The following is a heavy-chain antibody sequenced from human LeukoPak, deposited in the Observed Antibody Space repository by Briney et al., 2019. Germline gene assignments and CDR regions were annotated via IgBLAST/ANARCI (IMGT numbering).Heavy chain of an antibody. J-gene: IGHJ6*02. V-gene: IGHV1-58*01. CDR2: IVVGSGNT. Sequence: GTSVTVSFTASGFTYTSSAVQWVRQARGQRLEWIGWIVVGSGNTNYAQKFQERVTITRDMSTSTAYMELSSLRSEDTAVYYCAAERGRGMDVWGQGTTVTVSS. CDR3: AAERGRGMDV. CDR1: GFTYTSSA.